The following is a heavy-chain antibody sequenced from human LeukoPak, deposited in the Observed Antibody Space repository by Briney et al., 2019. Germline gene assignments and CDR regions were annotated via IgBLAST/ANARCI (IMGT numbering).Heavy chain of an antibody. D-gene: IGHD6-6*01. CDR1: GFTFSSYA. J-gene: IGHJ4*02. Sequence: GGSLRLSCAASGFTFSSYAMSWVRQAPGKGLEWVSVISGSGGSTNYADSVRGRFTISRDDSKNTLYLQMNSLRAEDTALYYCAKGFSAGSSVYFDYWGQGTLVTVSS. V-gene: IGHV3-23*01. CDR3: AKGFSAGSSVYFDY. CDR2: ISGSGGST.